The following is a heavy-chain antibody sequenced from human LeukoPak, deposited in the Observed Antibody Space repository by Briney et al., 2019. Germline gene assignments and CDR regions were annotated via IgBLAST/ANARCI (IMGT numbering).Heavy chain of an antibody. J-gene: IGHJ3*02. D-gene: IGHD2-21*02. Sequence: SETLSLTCTVSGGSISSYYWSWIRQPPGKGLEWIGYIYYSGSTNYNPSLKSRVTISVDTSKNQFSLKLSSVTAADTAVYYCARDRRVTTFRDAFDIWGQGTMVTVSS. CDR1: GGSISSYY. CDR3: ARDRRVTTFRDAFDI. CDR2: IYYSGST. V-gene: IGHV4-59*01.